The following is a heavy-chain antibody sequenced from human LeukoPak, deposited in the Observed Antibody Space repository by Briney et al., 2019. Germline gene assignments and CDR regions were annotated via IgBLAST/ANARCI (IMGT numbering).Heavy chain of an antibody. CDR2: LRQDGGDK. D-gene: IGHD1-26*01. CDR3: ARETRGTVGSY. J-gene: IGHJ4*02. Sequence: GGSLRLSCTPSISTLSTHWMSWFRQTPGKGLEWVASLRQDGGDKYYVDSVKGRFTISRDYAANSLSLQMNSLRAEDTAVYYCARETRGTVGSYWGQGTLVTVSS. CDR1: ISTLSTHW. V-gene: IGHV3-7*05.